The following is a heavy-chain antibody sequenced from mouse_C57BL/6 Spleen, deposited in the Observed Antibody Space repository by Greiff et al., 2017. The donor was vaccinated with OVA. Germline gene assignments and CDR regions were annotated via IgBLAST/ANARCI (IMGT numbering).Heavy chain of an antibody. CDR2: INPYNGDT. CDR1: GYSFTGYF. CDR3: ARAYYSNYDWYFDV. V-gene: IGHV1-20*01. J-gene: IGHJ1*03. D-gene: IGHD2-5*01. Sequence: EVKLVESGPELVKPGDSVKISCKASGYSFTGYFMNWVMQSHGKSLEWIGRINPYNGDTFYNQKFKGKATLTVDKSSSTAHMELRSLTSEDSAVYYCARAYYSNYDWYFDVWGTGTTVTVSS.